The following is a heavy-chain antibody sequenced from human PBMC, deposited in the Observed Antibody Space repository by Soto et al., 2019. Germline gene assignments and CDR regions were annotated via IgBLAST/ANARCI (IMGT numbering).Heavy chain of an antibody. CDR2: IYYSGIT. J-gene: IGHJ4*02. Sequence: KPSETLSLTCTVSGVSISDSSYYWGWIRRPPGKGLEWIGTIYYSGITYYNPSLKSRVTISVDTSKNQFSLKLTPVTAADTAVYYCARHGSNWGQGTLVTVSS. CDR3: ARHGSN. CDR1: GVSISDSSYY. V-gene: IGHV4-39*01.